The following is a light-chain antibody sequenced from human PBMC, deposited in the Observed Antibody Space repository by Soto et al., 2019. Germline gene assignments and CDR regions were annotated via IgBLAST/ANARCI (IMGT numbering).Light chain of an antibody. CDR2: AES. J-gene: IGKJ2*01. CDR3: QQTYSMPVT. Sequence: DVQMTQSPSSLSASVGDRVTITCRASQSIVSFLNCYQQRPGTAPKLLIFAESILESGVTSRFSGRGSATEFTLSISSLQREDFATYFCQQTYSMPVTFGQGTKLEMK. CDR1: QSIVSF. V-gene: IGKV1-39*01.